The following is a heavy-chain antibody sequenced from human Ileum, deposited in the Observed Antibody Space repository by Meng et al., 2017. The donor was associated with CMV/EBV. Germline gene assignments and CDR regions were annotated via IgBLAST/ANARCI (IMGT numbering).Heavy chain of an antibody. CDR2: ISGSGGST. V-gene: IGHV3-23*01. Sequence: AASGFTFSSYAMRWVRQAPGKGREWVSAISGSGGSTYYADSVKGRFTISRDNSKNTLYLQMNSLRAEDTAVYYCAKDSYQLLNWFDPWGQGTLVTVSS. D-gene: IGHD2-2*01. CDR1: GFTFSSYA. J-gene: IGHJ5*02. CDR3: AKDSYQLLNWFDP.